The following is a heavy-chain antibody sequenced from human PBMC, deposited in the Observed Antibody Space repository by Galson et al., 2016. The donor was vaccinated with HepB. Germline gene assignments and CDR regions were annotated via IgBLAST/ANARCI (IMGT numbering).Heavy chain of an antibody. V-gene: IGHV1-2*02. D-gene: IGHD3-10*01. J-gene: IGHJ4*02. CDR2: INPNNGVT. CDR3: ARFGPDSLDH. Sequence: FTGHVINWVQQAPGQGLEWMGWINPNNGVTNYAQKFQGRVNMTRDPSITTAYNDLSRLRSGDTAVYYCARFGPDSLDHWGPGTLVTVSS. CDR1: FTGHV.